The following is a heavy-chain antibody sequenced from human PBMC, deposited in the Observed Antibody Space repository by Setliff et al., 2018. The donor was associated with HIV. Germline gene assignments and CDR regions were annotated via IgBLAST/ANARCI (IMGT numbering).Heavy chain of an antibody. J-gene: IGHJ4*02. V-gene: IGHV3-30*02. D-gene: IGHD2-2*01. CDR3: ARGEPTILVVPAAFFDY. Sequence: PGGSLRLSCAASVFTFNNYGMNWVRQAPGKGLEWVAFIRYDGSNKYYADSVRGRFTISRDNAKKSLYLQMNSLRGEDTAVYYCARGEPTILVVPAAFFDYWGQGTLVTVSS. CDR2: IRYDGSNK. CDR1: VFTFNNYG.